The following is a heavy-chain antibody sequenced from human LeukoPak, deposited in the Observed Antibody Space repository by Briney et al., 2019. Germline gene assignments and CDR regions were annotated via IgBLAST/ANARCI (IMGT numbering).Heavy chain of an antibody. V-gene: IGHV3-7*01. CDR1: GFTFSSYS. Sequence: PGGSLRLSCAASGFTFSSYSMNWVRQAPGKGLEWVANIKQDGSERHYVDSVRGRFTISRDNARNSLHLQMNSLRAEDTAVYYCARDSTFNLDYWGQGTLVTVSS. D-gene: IGHD1-14*01. CDR3: ARDSTFNLDY. CDR2: IKQDGSER. J-gene: IGHJ4*02.